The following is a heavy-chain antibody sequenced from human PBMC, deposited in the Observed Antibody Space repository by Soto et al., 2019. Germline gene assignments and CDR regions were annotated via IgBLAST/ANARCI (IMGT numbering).Heavy chain of an antibody. V-gene: IGHV3-74*01. Sequence: GGSLRLSCAASGFTFSSYWMHWVRQAPGKGLVWVSRINSDGSSTSYADSVKGRFTISRDNAKNTLYLQMNSLRAEDTAVYYCARDCTNGVCYGTFDYWGQGTLVTVSS. CDR3: ARDCTNGVCYGTFDY. D-gene: IGHD2-8*01. J-gene: IGHJ4*02. CDR1: GFTFSSYW. CDR2: INSDGSST.